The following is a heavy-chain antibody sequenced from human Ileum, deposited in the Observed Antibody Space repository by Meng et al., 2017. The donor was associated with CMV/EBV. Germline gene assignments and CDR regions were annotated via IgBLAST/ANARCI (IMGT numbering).Heavy chain of an antibody. Sequence: GGSLRLPCVASGFTFSSYEFNWVRQAPGKGLEWLSHINAGGRTIYYADSVKGRFTISRDDAKSSLYLQMSSLRADDTAVYYCARELPASWEPFDYWGQGTLVTVSS. CDR1: GFTFSSYE. CDR3: ARELPASWEPFDY. V-gene: IGHV3-48*03. J-gene: IGHJ4*02. CDR2: INAGGRTI. D-gene: IGHD1-26*01.